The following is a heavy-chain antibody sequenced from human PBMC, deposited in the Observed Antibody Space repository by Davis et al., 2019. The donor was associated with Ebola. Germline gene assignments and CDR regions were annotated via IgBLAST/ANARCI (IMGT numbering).Heavy chain of an antibody. CDR2: ISSSSSYI. Sequence: GGSLRLSCAASGFTFSSYAMSWVRQAPGKGLEWVSSISSSSSYIYYADSVKGRFTISRDNAKNSLYLQMNGLRVEDTAVYYCAKNKMTSSGSYGADVWGQGTTVTVSS. J-gene: IGHJ6*02. V-gene: IGHV3-21*04. CDR3: AKNKMTSSGSYGADV. CDR1: GFTFSSYA. D-gene: IGHD4/OR15-4a*01.